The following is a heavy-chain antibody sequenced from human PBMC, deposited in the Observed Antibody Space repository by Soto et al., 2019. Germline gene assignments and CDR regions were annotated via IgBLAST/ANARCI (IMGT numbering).Heavy chain of an antibody. D-gene: IGHD6-13*01. CDR3: ARDIGDSSSWYVGFGTSDHYYGMDV. J-gene: IGHJ6*02. Sequence: GASVKVSCKASGYTFTGYYMHWVRQAPGQGLEWMGWINPNSGGTNYAQKFQGWVTMTRDTSISTAYMELSRLRSDDTAVYYCARDIGDSSSWYVGFGTSDHYYGMDVWGQGTTVTVS. CDR1: GYTFTGYY. V-gene: IGHV1-2*04. CDR2: INPNSGGT.